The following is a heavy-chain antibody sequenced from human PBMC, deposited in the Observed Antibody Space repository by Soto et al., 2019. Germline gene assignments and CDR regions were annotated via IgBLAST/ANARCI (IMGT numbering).Heavy chain of an antibody. CDR3: AKGLGQLLWSGYFDY. CDR1: GFTFDDYT. Sequence: GGSLRLSCAASGFTFDDYTMHWVRQAPGKGLEWVSLISWDGGSTYYADSVKGRFTISRDNSKNSLYLQMNSLRTEDTALYYCAKGLGQLLWSGYFDYWGQGTLVTAPQ. J-gene: IGHJ4*02. CDR2: ISWDGGST. D-gene: IGHD2-2*01. V-gene: IGHV3-43*01.